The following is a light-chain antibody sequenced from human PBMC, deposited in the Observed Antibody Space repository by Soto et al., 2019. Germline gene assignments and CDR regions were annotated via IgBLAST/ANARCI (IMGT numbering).Light chain of an antibody. CDR1: SSNIGSNY. CDR3: AAWDDSLSVP. CDR2: RNN. Sequence: QSVLTQPPSASGTPGQRVTISCSGSSSNIGSNYVSWYQQLPGTAPKLLIYRNNQRPSGVPDRFSGSKSGTSASLAISGLRSEDEADYYCAAWDDSLSVPFGTGTKVTVL. J-gene: IGLJ1*01. V-gene: IGLV1-47*01.